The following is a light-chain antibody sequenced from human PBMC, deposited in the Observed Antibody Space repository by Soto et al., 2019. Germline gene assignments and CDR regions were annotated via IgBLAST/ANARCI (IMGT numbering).Light chain of an antibody. Sequence: QSALTQPASVSGSPGQSITISCTGTSSDVGSYNLVSWYQQHPGKAPKLMIYEGSKRPSGVSNRFFGSKSGNTASLTISGLQAEDEADYYCCSYASSRSLVFGGGTKLTVL. V-gene: IGLV2-23*01. CDR1: SSDVGSYNL. CDR2: EGS. CDR3: CSYASSRSLV. J-gene: IGLJ2*01.